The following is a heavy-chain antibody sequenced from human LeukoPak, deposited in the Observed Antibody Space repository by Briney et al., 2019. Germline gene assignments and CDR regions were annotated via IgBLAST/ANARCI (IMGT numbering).Heavy chain of an antibody. D-gene: IGHD5-24*01. CDR1: GFTFSSYA. CDR2: ISGSGGST. J-gene: IGHJ4*02. Sequence: GGSLRLSCAASGFTFSSYAMSWVRQAPGKGLEWVSAISGSGGSTYYADSVKGRFTISRDNSKNTLYLQMNSLRAEDTAVYCCAKAGGRDGYNYDFDYWDQGTLVTVSS. CDR3: AKAGGRDGYNYDFDY. V-gene: IGHV3-23*01.